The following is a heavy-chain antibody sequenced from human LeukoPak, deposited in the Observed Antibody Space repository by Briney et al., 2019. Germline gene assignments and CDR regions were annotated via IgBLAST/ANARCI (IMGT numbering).Heavy chain of an antibody. CDR1: GFTFSSYA. Sequence: GGSLRLSCAASGFTFSSYAMNWVRQAPGKGLEWVSAIRGSGGSTYYTDSVRGRFTISRDNSKNTLSLQMNSLRVEDTAVYYCARGEDYGDYFDYWGQGTLVTVSS. J-gene: IGHJ4*02. V-gene: IGHV3-23*01. D-gene: IGHD4-17*01. CDR3: ARGEDYGDYFDY. CDR2: IRGSGGST.